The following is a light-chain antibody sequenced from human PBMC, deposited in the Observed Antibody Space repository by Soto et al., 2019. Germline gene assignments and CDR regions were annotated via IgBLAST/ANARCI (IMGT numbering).Light chain of an antibody. Sequence: QSVLTQPPSVSGAPGQRVTISCTRSSSNIGAGYDVHWYQQLPGTAPKLRIYANSNRPSGVPDRFSGSKPGTSASLAITGLQAEDEADYYCQSYDSSLSPYVFGTGTQLTVL. V-gene: IGLV1-40*01. CDR2: ANS. CDR3: QSYDSSLSPYV. J-gene: IGLJ1*01. CDR1: SSNIGAGYD.